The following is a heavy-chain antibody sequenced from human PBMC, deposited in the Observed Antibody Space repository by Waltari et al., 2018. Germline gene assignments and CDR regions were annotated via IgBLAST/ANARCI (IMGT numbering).Heavy chain of an antibody. CDR3: ARDLMTTVTTEFYFDY. V-gene: IGHV1-2*02. D-gene: IGHD4-4*01. J-gene: IGHJ4*02. CDR1: GYTFSAYY. CDR2: INPKSGDT. Sequence: QVHLVRSGAEMRKPGASVKVSCQPSGYTFSAYYVHWVRQAPGQGLEWMGWINPKSGDTHYAQNFQGRATMTRDTSISTVYMELSRLTSDDTAVYYCARDLMTTVTTEFYFDYWGQGTLVIISS.